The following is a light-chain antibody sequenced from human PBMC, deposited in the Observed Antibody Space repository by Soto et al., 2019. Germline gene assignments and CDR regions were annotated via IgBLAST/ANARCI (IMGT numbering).Light chain of an antibody. Sequence: EIVMTQSPATLSVSPGERATLSCMASQSVSSNLSWYQQKPGQAPKLLIYGASTRATGIPARFSGSGYGTEFTLTISSLQSEDFAVYYCQQYNNWPPWTFGQGTPVAIK. V-gene: IGKV3-15*01. CDR2: GAS. J-gene: IGKJ1*01. CDR1: QSVSSN. CDR3: QQYNNWPPWT.